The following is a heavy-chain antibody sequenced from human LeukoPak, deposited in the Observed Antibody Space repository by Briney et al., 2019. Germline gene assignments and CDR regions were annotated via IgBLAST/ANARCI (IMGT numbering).Heavy chain of an antibody. CDR1: GYTFTSCD. J-gene: IGHJ4*02. Sequence: ASVKVSCKASGYTFTSCDINWVRQATGQGLEWMGWMNPNSGNTGYAQKFQGRVTMTRNTSISTAYMELSSLRSEDTAVYYCARATNSHSGWYLGGWGQGTLVTVSS. D-gene: IGHD6-19*01. V-gene: IGHV1-8*01. CDR2: MNPNSGNT. CDR3: ARATNSHSGWYLGG.